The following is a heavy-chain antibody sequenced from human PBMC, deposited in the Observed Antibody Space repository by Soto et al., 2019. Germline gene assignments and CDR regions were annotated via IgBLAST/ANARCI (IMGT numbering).Heavy chain of an antibody. V-gene: IGHV3-64D*08. J-gene: IGHJ5*02. CDR2: ISSNGGST. CDR3: VRDSSSWFNNWFDP. D-gene: IGHD6-13*01. CDR1: GFTFSTYA. Sequence: GGSLRLSCAASGFTFSTYAMSWVRQAPGKGLEYVLAISSNGGSTYYADSVKGRFTISRDNFKNTLYLQMSSLRAVDMAVYYCVRDSSSWFNNWFDPWGQGTLVTVSS.